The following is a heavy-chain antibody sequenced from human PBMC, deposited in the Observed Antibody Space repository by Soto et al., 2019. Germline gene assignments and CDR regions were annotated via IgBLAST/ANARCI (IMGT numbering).Heavy chain of an antibody. Sequence: QVQLQQWGAGLLKPSAALSLTCAVYGGSFSGHFWTWIRQSPGGGLEWVGQISHRGSTKTNPSLSSRAAISVYNSKNESSLRLHSVTAADTAVYYSARVPLRPVEAATGYYYYSYMDVWGTGTKVTVSS. D-gene: IGHD2-15*01. CDR1: GGSFSGHF. CDR3: ARVPLRPVEAATGYYYYSYMDV. CDR2: ISHRGST. V-gene: IGHV4-34*04. J-gene: IGHJ6*03.